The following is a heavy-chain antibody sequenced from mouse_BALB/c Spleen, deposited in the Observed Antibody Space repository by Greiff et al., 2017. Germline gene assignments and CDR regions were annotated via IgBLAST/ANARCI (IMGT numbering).Heavy chain of an antibody. V-gene: IGHV1-9*01. CDR1: GYTFSSYW. Sequence: VQLQQSGAELMKPGASVKISCKATGYTFSSYWIEWVKQRPGHGLEWIGEILPGSGSTNYNEKFKGKATFTADTSSNTAYMQLSSLTSEDSAVYYCARSYYYGSRYAMDYWGQGTSVTVSS. CDR3: ARSYYYGSRYAMDY. CDR2: ILPGSGST. J-gene: IGHJ4*01. D-gene: IGHD1-1*01.